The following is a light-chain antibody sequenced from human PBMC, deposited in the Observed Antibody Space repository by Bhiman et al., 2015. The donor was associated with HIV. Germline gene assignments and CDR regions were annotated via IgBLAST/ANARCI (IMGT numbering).Light chain of an antibody. CDR2: EDN. CDR1: SGSIAHNY. V-gene: IGLV6-57*01. J-gene: IGLJ3*02. Sequence: NFMLTQPHSVSESPGKTVTIFCTRTSGSIAHNYVQWYQQRPGSSPTTVIYEDNRTFSGVPDRFSGSIDSSSNSASLTISGLKTEDEADYYCQSYHSDKEFGGGTKLTVL. CDR3: QSYHSDKE.